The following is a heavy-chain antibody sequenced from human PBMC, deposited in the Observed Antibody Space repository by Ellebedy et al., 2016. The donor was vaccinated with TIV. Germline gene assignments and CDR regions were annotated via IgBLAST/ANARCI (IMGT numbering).Heavy chain of an antibody. CDR2: ISGNGRST. J-gene: IGHJ5*02. V-gene: IGHV3-23*01. Sequence: GGSLRLXXAASGFTFSNYAMTWVRQTPGKGLEWVPGISGNGRSTYYAGSVRGRFTISRDNSKNTLHLQMNSRRVDDTAVYYCAKDHEQLLVPNWFDPWGQGTLVTVSS. CDR1: GFTFSNYA. D-gene: IGHD1-26*01. CDR3: AKDHEQLLVPNWFDP.